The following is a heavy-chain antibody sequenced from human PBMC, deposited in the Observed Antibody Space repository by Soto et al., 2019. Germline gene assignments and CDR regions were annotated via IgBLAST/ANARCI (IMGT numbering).Heavy chain of an antibody. V-gene: IGHV3-30*18. D-gene: IGHD6-13*01. CDR1: GFTFSSYG. CDR2: ISYDGSNK. CDR3: AKDKGSSSRVFDY. Sequence: GGSLRLSCAASGFTFSSYGMHWVRQAPGKGLEWVAVISYDGSNKYYADSVKGRFTISRDNSKNTLYLQMNSLRAEDTAVYYCAKDKGSSSRVFDYWGQGTLVTVSS. J-gene: IGHJ4*02.